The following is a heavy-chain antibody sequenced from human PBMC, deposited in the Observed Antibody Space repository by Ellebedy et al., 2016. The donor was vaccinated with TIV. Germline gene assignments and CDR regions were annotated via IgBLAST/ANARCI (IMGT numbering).Heavy chain of an antibody. V-gene: IGHV3-23*01. CDR3: AKVYDAFDI. J-gene: IGHJ3*02. CDR1: GFTFSSYA. Sequence: GESLKISCAASGFTFSSYAMSWVRQAPGKGLEWVSAISGSGGSTYYADSVKGRFTISRDNSKNTLYLQMNSLRAEDTAVYYCAKVYDAFDIWGQGTMVTVSS. CDR2: ISGSGGST. D-gene: IGHD5/OR15-5a*01.